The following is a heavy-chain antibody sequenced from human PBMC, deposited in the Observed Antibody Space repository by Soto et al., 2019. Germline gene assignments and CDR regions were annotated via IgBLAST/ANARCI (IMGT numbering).Heavy chain of an antibody. J-gene: IGHJ5*02. V-gene: IGHV4-39*01. CDR3: ASKIASAALGWFDP. CDR1: GGSISSSSYY. D-gene: IGHD6-13*01. Sequence: SETLSLTCSVSGGSISSSSYYWAWIRQPPGKGLEWIGSIYYTGSTYYNPSLKSRVTLSVDTSKNQFSLRLSSVTAAETAVYYCASKIASAALGWFDPWGKGPLVTVSS. CDR2: IYYTGST.